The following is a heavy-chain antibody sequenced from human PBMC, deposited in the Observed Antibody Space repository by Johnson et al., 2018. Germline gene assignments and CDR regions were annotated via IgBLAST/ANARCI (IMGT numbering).Heavy chain of an antibody. D-gene: IGHD4-17*01. Sequence: QVQLVESGGGVVQXGRSXRLXCAASGFTFSSYGMHWVRQAPVKGLEWVAVISYDGSNKYYADSEKGRFTISRDNSKNTLYLQMNSLRAEDTAVYYCAKDYGDYAFGYYYYMDVWGKGTTVTVSS. CDR1: GFTFSSYG. V-gene: IGHV3-30*18. CDR2: ISYDGSNK. CDR3: AKDYGDYAFGYYYYMDV. J-gene: IGHJ6*03.